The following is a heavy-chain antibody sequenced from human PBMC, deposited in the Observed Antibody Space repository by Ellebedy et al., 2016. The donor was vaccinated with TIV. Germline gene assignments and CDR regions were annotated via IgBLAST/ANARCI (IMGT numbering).Heavy chain of an antibody. V-gene: IGHV3-11*06. CDR2: IGSVSSHT. Sequence: GESLKISCVDSGLTFSRYWMSWVRQTPGKGLEWVSYIGSVSSHTNYADSVKGRFTVSRDNAKNSLYLQMNSLRAEDTAVYYCARRVAGKASFDYWGQGTLVTVSS. J-gene: IGHJ4*02. CDR3: ARRVAGKASFDY. CDR1: GLTFSRYW. D-gene: IGHD6-19*01.